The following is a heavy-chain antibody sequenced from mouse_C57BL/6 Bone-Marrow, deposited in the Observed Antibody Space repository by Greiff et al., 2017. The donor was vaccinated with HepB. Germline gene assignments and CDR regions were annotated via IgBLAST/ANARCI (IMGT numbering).Heavy chain of an antibody. J-gene: IGHJ4*01. CDR3: AIYYDSMDY. V-gene: IGHV14-4*01. CDR1: GFNIKDDY. CDR2: IDPENGDT. D-gene: IGHD2-4*01. Sequence: EVQLQQSGAELVRPGASVKLSCTASGFNIKDDYMHWVKQRPEQGLEWIGWIDPENGDTEYASKFQGKATLTIDKSSSTAYMQLSSLTSEDSAVYYCAIYYDSMDYWGQGTSVTVSS.